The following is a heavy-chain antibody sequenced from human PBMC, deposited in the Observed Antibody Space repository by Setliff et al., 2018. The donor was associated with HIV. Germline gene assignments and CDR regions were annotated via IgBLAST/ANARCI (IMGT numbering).Heavy chain of an antibody. D-gene: IGHD6-13*01. V-gene: IGHV5-51*01. CDR2: IYPDDSSI. CDR3: ARRDGRSMNAFQI. Sequence: GESLKISCRALDYTFTTYWIGWVRQMPGEGLEWMGIIYPDDSSIRYNPSFQNQVTISADKSITTAYLQINNLKASDTATYYCARRDGRSMNAFQIWGPGTVVTVSS. CDR1: DYTFTTYW. J-gene: IGHJ3*01.